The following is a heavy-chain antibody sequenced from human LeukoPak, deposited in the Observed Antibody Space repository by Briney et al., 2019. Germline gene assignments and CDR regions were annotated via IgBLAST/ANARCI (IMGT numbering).Heavy chain of an antibody. CDR1: GYSFTSHY. CDR2: IIPIFGTA. CDR3: AIRHGSGSRYFDY. V-gene: IGHV1-69*06. D-gene: IGHD3-10*01. Sequence: ASVKVSCKASGYSFTSHYMHWVRQAPGQGLEWMGGIIPIFGTANYAQKFQGRVTITADKSTSTAYMELSSLRSEDTAVYYCAIRHGSGSRYFDYWGQGTLVTVSS. J-gene: IGHJ4*02.